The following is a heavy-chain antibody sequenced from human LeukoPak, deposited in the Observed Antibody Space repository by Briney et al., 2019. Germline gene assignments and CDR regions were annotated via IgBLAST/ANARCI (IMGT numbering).Heavy chain of an antibody. V-gene: IGHV4-31*03. Sequence: SQTLSLTCTVSGGSISSGGYYWSWVRQHPGKGLEWLGYIYYSGSTYYNPSLKSRVTISVDTSKNQFSLKLSSVTAADTAVYYCARVGPSSSWHSPNFDYWGQGTLVTVSS. CDR1: GGSISSGGYY. D-gene: IGHD6-13*01. CDR2: IYYSGST. J-gene: IGHJ4*02. CDR3: ARVGPSSSWHSPNFDY.